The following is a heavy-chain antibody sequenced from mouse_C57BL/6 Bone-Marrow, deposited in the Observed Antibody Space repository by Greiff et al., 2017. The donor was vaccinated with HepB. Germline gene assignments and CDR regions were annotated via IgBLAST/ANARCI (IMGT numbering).Heavy chain of an antibody. CDR3: ARRGYYVPYYFDY. V-gene: IGHV2-2*01. D-gene: IGHD2-3*01. CDR1: GFSLTSYG. Sequence: VQVVESGPGLVQPSQSLSITCTVSGFSLTSYGVHWVRQSPGKGLEWLGVIWSGGSTDYNAAFISRLSISKDNSKSQVFFKMNSLQADDTAIYYCARRGYYVPYYFDYWGQGTTLTVSS. CDR2: IWSGGST. J-gene: IGHJ2*01.